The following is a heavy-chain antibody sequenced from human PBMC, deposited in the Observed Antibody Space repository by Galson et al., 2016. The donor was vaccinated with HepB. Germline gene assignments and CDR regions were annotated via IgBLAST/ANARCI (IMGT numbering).Heavy chain of an antibody. D-gene: IGHD3-10*01. Sequence: SLRLSCAASGFTFSSHWIHWVRQGPGKGLVWVSRINGDGSITTYADSVKGRFTISRDNAKNTLYLQMNSLRAEDTAVYYCARGSSGVSWYFDLWGRGTLVTVSS. CDR2: INGDGSIT. CDR1: GFTFSSHW. CDR3: ARGSSGVSWYFDL. J-gene: IGHJ2*01. V-gene: IGHV3-74*01.